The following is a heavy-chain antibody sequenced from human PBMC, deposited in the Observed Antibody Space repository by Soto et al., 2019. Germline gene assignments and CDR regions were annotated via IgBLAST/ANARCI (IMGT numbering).Heavy chain of an antibody. CDR2: INPNSGGT. CDR3: AGAYYDSRGYYYYGMDV. Sequence: ASVKVSCKASGYTFTGYYMHWVRQAPGQGLEWMGWINPNSGGTNYAQKFQGRVTMTRDTSISTAYMELSRLRSDDTAVYYCAGAYYDSRGYYYYGMDVWGDGTTVTVS. V-gene: IGHV1-2*02. J-gene: IGHJ6*02. D-gene: IGHD3-22*01. CDR1: GYTFTGYY.